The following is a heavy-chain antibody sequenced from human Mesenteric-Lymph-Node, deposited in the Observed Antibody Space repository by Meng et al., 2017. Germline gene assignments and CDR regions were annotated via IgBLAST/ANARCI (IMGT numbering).Heavy chain of an antibody. Sequence: ERQRVETGEALSRLWGSLRLSCSASGFTVSSNYMGWVRQAQGKGLEWVSVIYSGGSTYYADSVKGRFTISRDNSKNTLYLQMNSLRAEDTAVYYCAKGTGDKDYWGQGTLVTVSS. J-gene: IGHJ4*02. CDR2: IYSGGST. CDR1: GFTVSSNY. D-gene: IGHD7-27*01. CDR3: AKGTGDKDY. V-gene: IGHV3-53*02.